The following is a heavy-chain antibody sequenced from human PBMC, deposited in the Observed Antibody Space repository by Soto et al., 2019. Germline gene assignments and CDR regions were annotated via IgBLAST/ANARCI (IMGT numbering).Heavy chain of an antibody. CDR1: GFTFSSYG. CDR2: ISYDGSNK. V-gene: IGHV3-30*18. CDR3: AKDSTLNYYDSSGSHPFDY. Sequence: PGGSLRLSCAASGFTFSSYGMHWVRQAPGKGLEWVAVISYDGSNKYYADSVKGRFTISRDNSKNTLYLQMNSLRAEDTAVYYCAKDSTLNYYDSSGSHPFDYWGQGTLVTVSS. J-gene: IGHJ4*02. D-gene: IGHD3-22*01.